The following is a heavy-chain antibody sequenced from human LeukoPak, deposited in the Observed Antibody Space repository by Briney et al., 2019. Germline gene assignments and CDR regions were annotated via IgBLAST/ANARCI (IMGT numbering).Heavy chain of an antibody. J-gene: IGHJ4*02. V-gene: IGHV5-10-1*01. Sequence: GESLKISCKGSGYSFTSYWISWVRQMPGKGLEWMGRIGPSDSYTNYSPSFQGHVTFSVDKSISTAYLQWSSLKASDAAMYYCATPHYDSSGYYYGWGQGTLVTVSS. CDR1: GYSFTSYW. D-gene: IGHD3-22*01. CDR3: ATPHYDSSGYYYG. CDR2: IGPSDSYT.